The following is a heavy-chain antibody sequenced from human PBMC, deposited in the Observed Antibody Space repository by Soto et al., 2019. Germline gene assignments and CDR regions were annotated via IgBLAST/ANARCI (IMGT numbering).Heavy chain of an antibody. Sequence: SETLSLTCTVSGGSISSNYWSWIRQPPGKGLEYIGYIDYSGSTHYKASLKSRVTISVDTSKNQFSLKLSSVTAADTAVYYCARMKWIATVYYFDYWGQGTLVTVSS. D-gene: IGHD4-17*01. CDR2: IDYSGST. J-gene: IGHJ4*02. CDR1: GGSISSNY. CDR3: ARMKWIATVYYFDY. V-gene: IGHV4-59*12.